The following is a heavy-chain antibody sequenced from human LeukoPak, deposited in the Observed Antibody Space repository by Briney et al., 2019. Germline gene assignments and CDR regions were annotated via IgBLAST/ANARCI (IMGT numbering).Heavy chain of an antibody. V-gene: IGHV3-53*01. J-gene: IGHJ4*02. CDR2: IYSGGST. CDR3: AREVREYSSSSPPYFDY. Sequence: GGSLRLSCAASGFTVSSNYMSWVRQAPGKGLECVSVIYSGGSTYYADSVKGRFTISRDNSKNTLYLQMNSLRAEDTAVYYCAREVREYSSSSPPYFDYWGQGTLVTVSS. CDR1: GFTVSSNY. D-gene: IGHD6-6*01.